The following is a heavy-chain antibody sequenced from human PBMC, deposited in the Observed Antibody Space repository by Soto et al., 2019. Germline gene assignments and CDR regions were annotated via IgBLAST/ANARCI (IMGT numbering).Heavy chain of an antibody. V-gene: IGHV1-69*13. CDR2: IIPIFGTA. CDR3: ARDRDRIGYCSSTSCYSPNWFDP. D-gene: IGHD2-2*01. CDR1: GGTFSSYA. J-gene: IGHJ5*02. Sequence: SVKVSCKASGGTFSSYAISWVRQAPGQGLEWMGGIIPIFGTANYAQKFQGRVTITADESTSTAYMELSSLRSEDTAVYYCARDRDRIGYCSSTSCYSPNWFDPWGQGTLVTVSS.